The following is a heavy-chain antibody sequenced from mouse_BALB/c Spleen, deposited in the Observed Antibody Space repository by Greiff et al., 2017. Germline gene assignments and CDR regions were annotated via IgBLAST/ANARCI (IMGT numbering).Heavy chain of an antibody. CDR2: IYPGDGDT. CDR1: GYAFSSYW. Sequence: VKLQESGAELVRPGSSVKISCKASGYAFSSYWMNWVKQRPGQGLEWIGQIYPGDGDTNYNGKFKGKATLTADKSSSTAYMQLSSLTSEDSAVYFCARGYEVYYAMDYWGQGTSVTVSS. V-gene: IGHV1-80*01. CDR3: ARGYEVYYAMDY. J-gene: IGHJ4*01. D-gene: IGHD2-10*02.